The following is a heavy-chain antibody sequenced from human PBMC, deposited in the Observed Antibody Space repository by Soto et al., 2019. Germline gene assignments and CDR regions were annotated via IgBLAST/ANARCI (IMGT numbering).Heavy chain of an antibody. CDR1: GFTFRNYG. CDR3: ARDLINKAFDI. Sequence: GGSLRLSCAASGFTFRNYGMIWVRQVPGRGLELVSVIYSGGGTVYAESVQGRFTISRDSYKNTVFLQMNNVRVEDTAVYYCARDLINKAFDIWGQGTMVTVSS. D-gene: IGHD3-16*01. V-gene: IGHV3-66*01. J-gene: IGHJ3*02. CDR2: IYSGGGT.